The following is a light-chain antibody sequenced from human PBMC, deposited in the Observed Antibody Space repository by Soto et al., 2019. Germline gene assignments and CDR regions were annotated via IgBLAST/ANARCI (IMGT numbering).Light chain of an antibody. CDR3: QQYDNDSWT. J-gene: IGKJ1*01. Sequence: DIQMTQSPSTLSASVGDRVIITCRASQSISSWLAWYQQKPGKAPNLLIYKASTLKSGVPSRFSGSGSGTEFTLTISSLQPDDFATYYCQQYDNDSWTLGQGTKVEIK. CDR2: KAS. CDR1: QSISSW. V-gene: IGKV1-5*03.